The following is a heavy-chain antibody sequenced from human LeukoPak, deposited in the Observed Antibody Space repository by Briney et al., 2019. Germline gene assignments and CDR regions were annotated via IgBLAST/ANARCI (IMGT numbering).Heavy chain of an antibody. CDR3: ARAGAFDT. CDR2: IYYSGST. D-gene: IGHD3-10*01. V-gene: IGHV4-61*05. CDR1: GGSISSSSYY. J-gene: IGHJ3*02. Sequence: SETLSLTCTVSGGSISSSSYYWGWIRQPPGKGLEWIGYIYYSGSTNYNPSLKSRVTISVDTSKIQFSLKLSSVTAADTAVYYCARAGAFDTWGQGTMVTVSS.